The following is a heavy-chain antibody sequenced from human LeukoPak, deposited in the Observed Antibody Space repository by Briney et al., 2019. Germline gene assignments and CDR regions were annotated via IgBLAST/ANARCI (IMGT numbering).Heavy chain of an antibody. CDR1: GFTFSNAW. Sequence: PGGSLRLSCAASGFTFSNAWMSWVRQAPGKGLEWVGRIKSKTDGGTTDYAAPVKGRFTISRDDSKNTLYLQMNSLKTEDTAVYYCTTDMVAAAGTGSDYWGQGTLVTVSS. J-gene: IGHJ4*02. CDR2: IKSKTDGGTT. CDR3: TTDMVAAAGTGSDY. D-gene: IGHD6-13*01. V-gene: IGHV3-15*01.